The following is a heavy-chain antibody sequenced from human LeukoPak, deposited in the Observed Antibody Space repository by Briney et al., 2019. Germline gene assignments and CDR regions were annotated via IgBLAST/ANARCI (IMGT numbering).Heavy chain of an antibody. Sequence: SGALSLTCAVSGGSISSSNWWSWVRQPPGKGLEWFGEIYHSGSTNYNPSLKSRVTISVDKSKNQFSLKLSSVTAADTAVYYCARGQVGAATAFDIWGQGTMVTVSS. V-gene: IGHV4-4*02. CDR2: IYHSGST. J-gene: IGHJ3*02. CDR1: GGSISSSNW. D-gene: IGHD2-15*01. CDR3: ARGQVGAATAFDI.